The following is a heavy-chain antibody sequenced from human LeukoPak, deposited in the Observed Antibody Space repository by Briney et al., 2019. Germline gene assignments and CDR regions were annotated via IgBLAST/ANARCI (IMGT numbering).Heavy chain of an antibody. D-gene: IGHD2-2*01. Sequence: PGGSLRLSCAASGFTFSSYTMHWVRQAPGKGLEWVAVISYDGSNKYDADSVKGRFTISRDNSKNTLYLQMNSLRAEDTAIYYCARDRCSSTSCYSLDYWGQGTLVTVSS. CDR1: GFTFSSYT. V-gene: IGHV3-30-3*01. CDR3: ARDRCSSTSCYSLDY. J-gene: IGHJ4*02. CDR2: ISYDGSNK.